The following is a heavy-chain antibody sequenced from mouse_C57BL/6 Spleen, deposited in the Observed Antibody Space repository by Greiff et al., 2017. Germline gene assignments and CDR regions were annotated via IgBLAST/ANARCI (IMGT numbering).Heavy chain of an antibody. J-gene: IGHJ4*01. CDR1: GYAFSSYW. D-gene: IGHD1-1*01. V-gene: IGHV1-80*01. Sequence: QVQLQQSGAELVKPGASVKISCKASGYAFSSYWMNWVRQRPGKGLEWIGQIYPGGGDTNSNGKFTGKATLTADKSSSASYMQLSSLTSEDSAVYFCARRGLDYGSSPCDMDYWGQGTSVTVSS. CDR3: ARRGLDYGSSPCDMDY. CDR2: IYPGGGDT.